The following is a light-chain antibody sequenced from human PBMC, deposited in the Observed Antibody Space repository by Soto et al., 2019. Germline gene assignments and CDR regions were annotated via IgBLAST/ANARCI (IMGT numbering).Light chain of an antibody. Sequence: EIVLMQSPGTLSLSPGERATLSCRASQSVSSSYLAWYQQKPGQAPRLLIYGASSRATGIPDRFSGSGSGTDFTLTISRLEPEDFAVYYCQQYGSLPYTFGQGTKLEIK. CDR2: GAS. CDR1: QSVSSSY. V-gene: IGKV3-20*01. J-gene: IGKJ2*01. CDR3: QQYGSLPYT.